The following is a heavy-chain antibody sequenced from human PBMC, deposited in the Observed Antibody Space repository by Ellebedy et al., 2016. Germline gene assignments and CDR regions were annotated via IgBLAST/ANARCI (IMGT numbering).Heavy chain of an antibody. CDR3: ARGGYVHYNYCMDV. D-gene: IGHD1-1*01. CDR1: GGSFSDYF. V-gene: IGHV4-34*01. Sequence: SETLSLXXAVYGGSFSDYFWSWIRQSPGKGLEWIGEINHRGSTNYNPFLKSRVTISVDTSKKQFSLRLRSVTAADTALYYCARGGYVHYNYCMDVWGQGTTVTVSS. J-gene: IGHJ6*02. CDR2: INHRGST.